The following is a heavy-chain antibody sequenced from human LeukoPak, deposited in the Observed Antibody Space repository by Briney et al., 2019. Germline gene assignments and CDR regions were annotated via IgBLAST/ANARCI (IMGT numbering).Heavy chain of an antibody. CDR1: GGSFSGYY. J-gene: IGHJ4*02. V-gene: IGHV4-34*01. CDR3: ARRDIVVVPAATFDY. Sequence: SETLSLTCAVYGGSFSGYYWSWIRQPPGKGLEWIGEINHSGSTNYNPSLKSRVTISVDTSKNQFSLKLSSVTAADTAVYYCARRDIVVVPAATFDYWGQGTLVTASS. D-gene: IGHD2-2*01. CDR2: INHSGST.